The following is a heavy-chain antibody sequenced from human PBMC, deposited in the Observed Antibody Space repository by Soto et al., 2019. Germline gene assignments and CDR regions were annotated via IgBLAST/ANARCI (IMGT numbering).Heavy chain of an antibody. CDR1: GFTFSSYC. CDR2: IWYDGSNK. V-gene: IGHV3-33*01. D-gene: IGHD6-6*01. J-gene: IGHJ4*02. Sequence: QVQLVESGGGVVQPGRSLRLSCAASGFTFSSYCMHRVRQAPGKGLEWVAVIWYDGSNKYYADSVKGRFTISRDNSKNTLYLQMNSLRAEDTAVYYCARVTPYSSSSHFDYWGQGTLVTVSS. CDR3: ARVTPYSSSSHFDY.